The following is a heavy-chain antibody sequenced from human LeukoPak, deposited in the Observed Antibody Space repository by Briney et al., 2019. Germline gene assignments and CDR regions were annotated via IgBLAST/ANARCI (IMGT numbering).Heavy chain of an antibody. CDR3: ASTDRRAVATTELGY. CDR1: GFTFSNHW. V-gene: IGHV3-7*01. J-gene: IGHJ4*02. Sequence: SGGSLRLSCAASGFTFSNHWMSWVRQAPGKGLEWVANIKEDGSQKYYVDSLRGRFTISRDNAKKSLYLQMNSLRGEDTAVYYCASTDRRAVATTELGYWGQGTLVTVSS. D-gene: IGHD6-19*01. CDR2: IKEDGSQK.